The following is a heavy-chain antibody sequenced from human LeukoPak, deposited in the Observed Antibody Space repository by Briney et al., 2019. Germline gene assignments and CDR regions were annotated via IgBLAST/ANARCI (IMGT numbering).Heavy chain of an antibody. V-gene: IGHV1-69*05. CDR2: IIPIFGTA. CDR3: ARSTQGALEWLLDY. CDR1: GGTFSSYA. Sequence: SVTVSCKASGGTFSSYAISWVRQAPGQGFEWMGGIIPIFGTANYAQKFQGRVTITTDESTSTAYMELSSLRSEDTAVYYCARSTQGALEWLLDYWGQGTLVTVSS. J-gene: IGHJ4*02. D-gene: IGHD3-3*01.